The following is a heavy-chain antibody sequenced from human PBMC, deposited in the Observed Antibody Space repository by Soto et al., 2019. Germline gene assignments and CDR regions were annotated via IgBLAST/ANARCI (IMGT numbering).Heavy chain of an antibody. J-gene: IGHJ4*02. CDR3: AKDRTFGPPLVRFDS. CDR1: GFTSSVYA. CDR2: ISGNGGST. D-gene: IGHD6-6*01. Sequence: EVQLLESGGGLVQPGGSLRLSCGASGFTSSVYAMTWVRQAPGKGLEWVSAISGNGGSTYYADSVKGRFTISRDNSKSTLHLQMNSLRVEDTAVYYCAKDRTFGPPLVRFDSWGQGTLVTVSS. V-gene: IGHV3-23*01.